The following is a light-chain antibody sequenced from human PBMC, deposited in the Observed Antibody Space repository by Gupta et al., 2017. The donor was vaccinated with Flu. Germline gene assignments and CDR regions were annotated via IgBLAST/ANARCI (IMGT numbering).Light chain of an antibody. J-gene: IGKJ1*01. CDR2: LGS. CDR3: MQAQQTPWT. CDR1: QSLLHSSGYNQ. Sequence: DIVVTQSPLSLPVTPGEPASISCRSSQSLLHSSGYNQLSWYLQKPGQSPQLLIYLGSSRASGVPDRVSGSGSGTDFTLKISRVEAEDVGVYYCMQAQQTPWTFGQGTKVEIK. V-gene: IGKV2-28*01.